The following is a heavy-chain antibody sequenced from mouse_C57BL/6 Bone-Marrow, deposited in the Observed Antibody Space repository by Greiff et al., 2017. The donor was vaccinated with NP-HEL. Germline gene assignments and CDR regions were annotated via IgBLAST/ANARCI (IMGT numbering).Heavy chain of an antibody. D-gene: IGHD1-1*01. CDR2: ISSGGDYI. Sequence: EVKLVESGEGLVKPGGSLKLSCAASGFTFSSYAMSWVRQTPEKRLEWVAYISSGGDYIYYADTVKGRFTISRDNARNTLYLQMSSLKSEDTAMYYCTRERYYGSSYLFAYWGQGTLVTVSA. CDR1: GFTFSSYA. V-gene: IGHV5-9-1*02. CDR3: TRERYYGSSYLFAY. J-gene: IGHJ3*01.